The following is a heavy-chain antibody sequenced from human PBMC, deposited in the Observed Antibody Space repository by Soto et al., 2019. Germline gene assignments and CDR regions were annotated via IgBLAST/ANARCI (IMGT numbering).Heavy chain of an antibody. D-gene: IGHD3-22*01. J-gene: IGHJ3*02. CDR2: ISYDGSNK. V-gene: IGHV3-30-3*01. CDR1: GFTFSSYA. Sequence: QVQLVESGGGVVQPGRSLRLSCAASGFTFSSYAMHWVRQAPGKGLEWVAVISYDGSNKYYADSVKGRFTISRDNSKKPLYMEMSISRVEDTGVFYWGRVGLITMIENPWAFDIWDQGTRFTVSP. CDR3: GRVGLITMIENPWAFDI.